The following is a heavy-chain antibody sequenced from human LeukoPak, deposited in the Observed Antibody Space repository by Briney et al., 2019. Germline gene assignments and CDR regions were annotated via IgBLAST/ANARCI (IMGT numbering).Heavy chain of an antibody. J-gene: IGHJ5*02. D-gene: IGHD2-15*01. CDR3: ARGSEGGSGWFDP. CDR2: MNPNSGNT. V-gene: IGHV1-8*01. CDR1: GYTFSSYD. Sequence: GASVKVSCKASGYTFSSYDINWVRQATGQGLEWVGWMNPNSGNTGYAQRFQGRVTLTRDTSISTAYMELSGLTSEDTAVYYCARGSEGGSGWFDPWGQGTLVTVSS.